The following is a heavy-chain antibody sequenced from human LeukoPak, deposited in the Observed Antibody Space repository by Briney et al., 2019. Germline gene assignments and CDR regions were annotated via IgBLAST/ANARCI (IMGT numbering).Heavy chain of an antibody. CDR2: MHYSGST. CDR1: GGSISSHY. D-gene: IGHD3-10*01. V-gene: IGHV4-59*11. J-gene: IGHJ3*02. CDR3: ARDIGDYYDSGRGGAFDI. Sequence: SETLSLTCTVSGGSISSHYWSWIRQSPGKGLEWIGFMHYSGSTNYNPSLKSRVTISVDTSKNQFSLKLSSVTAADTAVYYCARDIGDYYDSGRGGAFDIWGQGTMVTVSS.